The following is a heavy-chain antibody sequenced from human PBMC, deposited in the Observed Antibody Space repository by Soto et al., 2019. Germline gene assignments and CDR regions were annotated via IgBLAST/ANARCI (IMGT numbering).Heavy chain of an antibody. CDR1: GFTFSSYW. J-gene: IGHJ4*02. V-gene: IGHV3-74*01. CDR3: ARDTGYSGYGPDY. CDR2: INSDGSST. Sequence: EVQLVESGGGLVQPGGSLRLSCAASGFTFSSYWMHWGRQAPGKGLVWVSRINSDGSSTSYADSVKGRFTISRDNTKNTLYLQMNSLRAEDTAVYYCARDTGYSGYGPDYWGQGTLVTVSS. D-gene: IGHD5-12*01.